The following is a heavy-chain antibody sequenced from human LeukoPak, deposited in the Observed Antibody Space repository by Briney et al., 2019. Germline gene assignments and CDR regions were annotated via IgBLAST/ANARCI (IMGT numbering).Heavy chain of an antibody. CDR1: GFTFSTHS. J-gene: IGHJ4*02. Sequence: GGSLRLSCAATGFTFSTHSVNWVRQAPGKGLEWVSYISDSGSTIYYADSVKGRFTISRDNAKNSLYLQMNSLRDDDTAVYYCAGGTYGSLRLAYWGQGTLVTVSS. CDR3: AGGTYGSLRLAY. CDR2: ISDSGSTI. V-gene: IGHV3-48*02. D-gene: IGHD3-10*01.